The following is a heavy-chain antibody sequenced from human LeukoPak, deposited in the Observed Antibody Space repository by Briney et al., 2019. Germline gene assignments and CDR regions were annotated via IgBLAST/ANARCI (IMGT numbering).Heavy chain of an antibody. D-gene: IGHD3-10*01. CDR2: ISSSGSTI. Sequence: GGSLRLSCAASGFTFSDYYMSWIRQAPGKGLEGVSYISSSGSTIYYADSVKGRFTISRDNAKNSLYLQMNSLRAEDTAVYYCARALYYGSGSLSFYYYYYMDVWGKGTTVTVSS. CDR1: GFTFSDYY. V-gene: IGHV3-11*04. CDR3: ARALYYGSGSLSFYYYYYMDV. J-gene: IGHJ6*03.